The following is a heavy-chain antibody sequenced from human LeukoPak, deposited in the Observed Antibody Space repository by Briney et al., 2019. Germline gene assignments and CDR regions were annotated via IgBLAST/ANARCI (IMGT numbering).Heavy chain of an antibody. CDR3: ARGSADMIIGGTYYFDY. J-gene: IGHJ4*02. D-gene: IGHD3-22*01. V-gene: IGHV4-39*07. CDR2: IYYSGST. Sequence: SETLSLTCTVSGGSISGSSYYWGWIRQPPGKGLEWIGSIYYSGSTYYNPSLKSRVTISVDTSKNQFSLKLSSVTAADTAVYYCARGSADMIIGGTYYFDYWGQGTLVTVSS. CDR1: GGSISGSSYY.